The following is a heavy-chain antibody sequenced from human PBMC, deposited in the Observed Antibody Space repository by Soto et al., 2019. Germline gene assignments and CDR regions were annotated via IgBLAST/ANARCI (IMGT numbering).Heavy chain of an antibody. J-gene: IGHJ4*02. CDR3: ARGQYSSGGGYFDY. D-gene: IGHD6-19*01. V-gene: IGHV3-48*03. Sequence: EVQLVESGGGLVQPGGSLRLSCAASGFTFSSYEMNWVRQAPGKGLEWVSYISSSGSTIYYADSVKGRFTISRDNAKNSLYLQMNSLGAEDPAVYYWARGQYSSGGGYFDYWGQDTLVTVSS. CDR1: GFTFSSYE. CDR2: ISSSGSTI.